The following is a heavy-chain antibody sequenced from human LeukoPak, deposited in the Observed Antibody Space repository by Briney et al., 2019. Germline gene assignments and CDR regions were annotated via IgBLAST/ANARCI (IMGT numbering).Heavy chain of an antibody. D-gene: IGHD3-3*02. V-gene: IGHV3-74*01. CDR1: GFTFSSYW. CDR2: INSDGSST. CDR3: ARDPHSHFWSGYRGNWFDP. J-gene: IGHJ5*02. Sequence: GGSLRLSCAASGFTFSSYWKHWVRQAPGKGLVWVSRINSDGSSTSYADSVKGRFTISRDNAKNTLYLQMNSLRAEDTAVYYCARDPHSHFWSGYRGNWFDPWGQGTLVTVSS.